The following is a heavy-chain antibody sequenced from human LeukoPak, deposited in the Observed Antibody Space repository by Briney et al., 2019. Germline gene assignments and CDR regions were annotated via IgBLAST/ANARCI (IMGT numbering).Heavy chain of an antibody. Sequence: SETLSLTCTVSGVSISSYYRSWIRQPPGKGLEWIGDIYDSGSTNYNPSLKSRVTISVDTSKNQFSLKLSSVTAADTAVYYCARGPRRRISSWYPPGSYSYGMDVGGQGTTVTVSS. CDR3: ARGPRRRISSWYPPGSYSYGMDV. J-gene: IGHJ6*02. V-gene: IGHV4-59*01. D-gene: IGHD6-13*01. CDR2: IYDSGST. CDR1: GVSISSYY.